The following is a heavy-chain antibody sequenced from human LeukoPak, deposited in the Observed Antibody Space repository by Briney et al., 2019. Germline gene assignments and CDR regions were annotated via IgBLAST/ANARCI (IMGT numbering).Heavy chain of an antibody. CDR3: ARDFYWNYDYYYYGMDV. Sequence: PGGSLRLSCAASGFNFGSYWMHWVRQTPGKGLVWVSRINSGGSGTSYADSVEGRFTISRDNAKNTLYLHMNSLRAEDTAVYYCARDFYWNYDYYYYGMDVWGQGTTVTVSS. V-gene: IGHV3-74*01. CDR1: GFNFGSYW. J-gene: IGHJ6*02. D-gene: IGHD1-7*01. CDR2: INSGGSGT.